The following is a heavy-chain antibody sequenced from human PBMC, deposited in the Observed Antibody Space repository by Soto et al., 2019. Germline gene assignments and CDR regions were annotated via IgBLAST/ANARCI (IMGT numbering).Heavy chain of an antibody. V-gene: IGHV4-34*01. CDR1: GGSFSGYY. CDR3: ARVPPSDSSSDYFDP. D-gene: IGHD6-6*01. J-gene: IGHJ4*02. Sequence: SETLSLTCAVYGGSFSGYYWSWIRQPPGKGLEWIGEINHSGSTNYNPSLKSRVTISVDTSKNQFSLKLSSVTAADTAVYYCARVPPSDSSSDYFDPWGQGTLVTVSS. CDR2: INHSGST.